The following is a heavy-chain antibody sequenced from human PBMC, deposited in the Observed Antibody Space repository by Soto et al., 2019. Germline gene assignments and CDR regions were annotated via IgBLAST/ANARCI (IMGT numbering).Heavy chain of an antibody. V-gene: IGHV3-23*01. CDR2: IRGGGDVT. J-gene: IGHJ4*02. D-gene: IGHD1-26*01. CDR3: AKPRSGSYGGKADY. CDR1: GFTFSTYA. Sequence: DVQVLESGGGLVQPGGSLRLSCAASGFTFSTYAMSWVRQAPGKGLEWVSFIRGGGDVTYYADSVKGRFTISRDNSKNTLYLQMDSLRAEDTAVYFCAKPRSGSYGGKADYWGQGTLVTVSS.